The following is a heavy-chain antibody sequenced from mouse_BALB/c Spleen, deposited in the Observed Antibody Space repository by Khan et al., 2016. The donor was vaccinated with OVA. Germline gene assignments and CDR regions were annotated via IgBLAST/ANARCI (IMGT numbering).Heavy chain of an antibody. CDR2: IYPGSGST. D-gene: IGHD2-12*01. J-gene: IGHJ3*01. Sequence: LQQPGSALVRPGASVKLSCKASGYTFTSYWMHWVTQRPGQGLEWIGDIYPGSGSTNYDEKFKSKATLTVDTSSSTAYMQLSSLTSEDSAVYYCTRWSYGFADWGQGALVTVSA. CDR3: TRWSYGFAD. CDR1: GYTFTSYW. V-gene: IGHV1S22*01.